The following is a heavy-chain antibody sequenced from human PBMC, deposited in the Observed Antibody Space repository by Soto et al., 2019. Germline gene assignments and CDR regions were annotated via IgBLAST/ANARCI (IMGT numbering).Heavy chain of an antibody. CDR2: IYYSGST. J-gene: IGHJ4*02. D-gene: IGHD7-27*01. V-gene: IGHV4-39*01. CDR3: ARGPSGDKVHY. Sequence: SETLSLTCSVSGGSISSNYYYWGWIRQPPGKGLEWIASIYYSGSTYYNPSLKSRVTISVDTSKNQFSLTLSSVTAADTAVYYCARGPSGDKVHYWGQGALVTVSS. CDR1: GGSISSNYYY.